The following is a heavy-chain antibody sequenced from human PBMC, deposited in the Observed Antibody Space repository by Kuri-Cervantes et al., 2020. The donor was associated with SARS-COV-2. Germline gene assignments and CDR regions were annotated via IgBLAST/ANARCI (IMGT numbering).Heavy chain of an antibody. J-gene: IGHJ5*02. V-gene: IGHV3-30*03. CDR2: ISYDGSNK. CDR1: GCTFSSYG. CDR3: ARQMMSSITIFGVVITRNWFDP. D-gene: IGHD3-3*01. Sequence: SLKISCAASGCTFSSYGMHWVRQAPGKGLEWVAVISYDGSNKYYADSVKGRFTISRDNSKNTLYLQMNSRRDEDTAVYYCARQMMSSITIFGVVITRNWFDPWGQGTLVTVSS.